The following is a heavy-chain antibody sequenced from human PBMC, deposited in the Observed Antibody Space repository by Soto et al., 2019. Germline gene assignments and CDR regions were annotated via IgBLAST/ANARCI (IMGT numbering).Heavy chain of an antibody. V-gene: IGHV4-30-2*01. CDR1: GGSISSGGYS. J-gene: IGHJ4*02. CDR3: AREQGSAFDF. Sequence: QLQLQESGSGLVKPSQTLSLTCAVSGGSISSGGYSWSWIRQPPGKGLEWIGYIYHSGSTYYNPSLMSRVTITVDLSKNQFSLKLSSATAADTAVYYCAREQGSAFDFWSQGSLVTVCS. CDR2: IYHSGST.